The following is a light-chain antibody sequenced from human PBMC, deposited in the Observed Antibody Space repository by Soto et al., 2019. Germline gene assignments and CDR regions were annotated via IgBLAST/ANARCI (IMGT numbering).Light chain of an antibody. Sequence: EVDRSPSPRTQYYSRGERATLSCRWSQSASSSYLAWYQQKPGQAHRLLIFGAPSRATSIPDRFSGSGSGTDFTLTISRLELEDFAVYYCQQYGSSGTFGQGTKVYIK. J-gene: IGKJ1*01. CDR1: QSASSSY. CDR2: GAP. CDR3: QQYGSSGT. V-gene: IGKV3-20*01.